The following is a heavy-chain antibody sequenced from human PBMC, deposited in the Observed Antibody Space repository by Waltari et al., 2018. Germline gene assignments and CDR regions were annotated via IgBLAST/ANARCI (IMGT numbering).Heavy chain of an antibody. J-gene: IGHJ5*02. CDR2: IRSKANNYAT. CDR1: GFTFSGSA. D-gene: IGHD6-6*01. CDR3: AKDPLYSSSPSRWFDP. Sequence: EVQLVESGGGFVQPGGSLKLSCAASGFTFSGSAMHWVRQASGKGLEWVGRIRSKANNYATAYAASVKGRFTISRDNSKNTLYLQMNSLRAEDTAMYYCAKDPLYSSSPSRWFDPWGQGTLVTVSS. V-gene: IGHV3-73*01.